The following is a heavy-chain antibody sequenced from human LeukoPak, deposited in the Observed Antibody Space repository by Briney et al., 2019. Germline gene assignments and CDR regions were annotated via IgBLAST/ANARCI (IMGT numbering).Heavy chain of an antibody. CDR3: ATTREPGYSSGWFDY. CDR1: GYTFTGYY. Sequence: ASVKVSCKASGYTFTGYYMHWVRHAPGQGPEWMGWINPNSDRTNYAQQFQGRVTMTRDTSISTAYMALSRLRSDDTAVYYCATTREPGYSSGWFDYWGQGTLVSVSS. CDR2: INPNSDRT. V-gene: IGHV1-2*02. J-gene: IGHJ4*02. D-gene: IGHD6-19*01.